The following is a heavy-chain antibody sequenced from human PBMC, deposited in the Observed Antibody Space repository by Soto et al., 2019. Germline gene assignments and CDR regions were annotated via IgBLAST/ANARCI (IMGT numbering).Heavy chain of an antibody. Sequence: EVQLVESGGGLVKPGGSLRLSCAASGFTFSSYSMNWVRQAPGKGLEWASSISSSSSYIYYADSVKGRFTISRDNAKNSLYLRMNSLRAEDTAVYYCASHPRDSSGYWYYFDYWGQGTLVTVSS. CDR3: ASHPRDSSGYWYYFDY. CDR1: GFTFSSYS. V-gene: IGHV3-21*01. CDR2: ISSSSSYI. J-gene: IGHJ4*02. D-gene: IGHD3-22*01.